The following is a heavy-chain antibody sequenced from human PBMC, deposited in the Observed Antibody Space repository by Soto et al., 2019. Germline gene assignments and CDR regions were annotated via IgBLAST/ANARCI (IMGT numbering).Heavy chain of an antibody. CDR1: GFTFSSYW. Sequence: GGSLRLSCAASGFTFSSYWMSWVRQAPGKGLEWVANIKQDGSEKYYVDSVKGRFTISRDNAKNSLYLQMNSLRAEDTAVYYCARDFNGVLMGSEIRLGELSAFDYWGQGTLVTVSS. D-gene: IGHD3-16*02. CDR3: ARDFNGVLMGSEIRLGELSAFDY. V-gene: IGHV3-7*01. CDR2: IKQDGSEK. J-gene: IGHJ4*02.